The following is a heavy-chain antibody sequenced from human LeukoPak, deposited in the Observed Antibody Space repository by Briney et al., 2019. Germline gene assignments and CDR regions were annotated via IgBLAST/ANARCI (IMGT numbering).Heavy chain of an antibody. CDR3: ARGGAQWLPPVPDFDY. J-gene: IGHJ4*02. V-gene: IGHV1-18*01. D-gene: IGHD6-19*01. CDR1: GYTFTSYG. CDR2: ISAYNGNT. Sequence: ASVKVSCKASGYTFTSYGISWVRQAPGQGLEWMGWISAYNGNTNYAQKLQGRVTMTTDTSTSTAYMELRSLRSDDTAVYYCARGGAQWLPPVPDFDYWGQGTLVTVSS.